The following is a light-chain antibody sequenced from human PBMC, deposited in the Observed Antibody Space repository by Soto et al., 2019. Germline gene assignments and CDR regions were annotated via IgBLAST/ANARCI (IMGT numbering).Light chain of an antibody. CDR2: GAS. CDR1: QSVNSY. J-gene: IGKJ1*01. V-gene: IGKV3-15*01. CDR3: QQYNKWPLT. Sequence: EIVMTQSPVTVSVSPGERATLSFNASQSVNSYLAWYQQKPGQAPRLLIYGASTRATGIPVRFSGSASGTEFTLTISSLQSEDFTVYYCQQYNKWPLTFGQGTKVDIK.